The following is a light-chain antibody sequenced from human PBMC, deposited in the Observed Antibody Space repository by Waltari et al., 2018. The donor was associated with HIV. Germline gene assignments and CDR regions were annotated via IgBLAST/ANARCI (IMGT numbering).Light chain of an antibody. CDR2: YVN. J-gene: IGLJ1*01. Sequence: QSALTQPASVSGSPGQSVTIPCTGTSSDIGGHAFVSWYQRPPGKAPKLLIYYVNLRPSGVSDRFSASRSGNTASLTISGLQADDEADYFCSSYSSTSSYVFGAGTSVIVL. CDR1: SSDIGGHAF. CDR3: SSYSSTSSYV. V-gene: IGLV2-14*03.